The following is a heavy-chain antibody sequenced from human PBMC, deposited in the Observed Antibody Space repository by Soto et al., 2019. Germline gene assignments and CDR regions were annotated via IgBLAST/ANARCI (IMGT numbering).Heavy chain of an antibody. CDR2: ISSSSSNI. D-gene: IGHD3-22*01. CDR1: GFTFSSYS. Sequence: PGGSLRVSWAASGFTFSSYSMNWVRQAPGKGLEWVSSISSSSSNIYYADSVKGRFTISRDNAKNSLYLQMNSLRAEDTAVYYCAKTTNYYDSSGYYDDYWGQGTLVTVSS. J-gene: IGHJ4*02. V-gene: IGHV3-21*01. CDR3: AKTTNYYDSSGYYDDY.